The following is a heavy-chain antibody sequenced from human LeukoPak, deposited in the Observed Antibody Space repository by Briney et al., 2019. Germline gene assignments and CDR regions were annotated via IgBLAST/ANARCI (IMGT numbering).Heavy chain of an antibody. Sequence: GGSLRLSCAASGFAFSSYAMSWVRQAPGKGLEWVANIKQDGSEKYYVDSVKGRFTISRDNAKNSLYLQMNSLRAEDTAVYYCAIFYGLRWGQGTLVAVSS. CDR1: GFAFSSYA. CDR2: IKQDGSEK. J-gene: IGHJ4*02. D-gene: IGHD3-3*01. CDR3: AIFYGLR. V-gene: IGHV3-7*01.